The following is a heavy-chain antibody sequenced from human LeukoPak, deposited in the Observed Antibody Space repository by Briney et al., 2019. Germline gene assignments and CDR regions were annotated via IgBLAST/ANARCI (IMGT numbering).Heavy chain of an antibody. CDR3: ARLLIYCSSTSCHFDY. CDR2: IYYSGIT. D-gene: IGHD2-2*01. Sequence: SETLSLTCTVSGGSVSSGSYYWSWIRQPPGKGLEWIGSIYYSGITYYNPSLKSRVTISVEASNNQFSLKLSSVTAADTAMYYCARLLIYCSSTSCHFDYWGQGTLVTVSS. CDR1: GGSVSSGSYY. J-gene: IGHJ4*02. V-gene: IGHV4-39*01.